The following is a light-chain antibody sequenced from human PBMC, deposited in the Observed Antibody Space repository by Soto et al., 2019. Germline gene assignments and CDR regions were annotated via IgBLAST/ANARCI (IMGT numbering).Light chain of an antibody. CDR1: SSNIGSNF. J-gene: IGLJ2*01. CDR3: GTWDSSLGAGL. CDR2: DND. Sequence: QPVLTQPPSVSAAPGQKVTISCSGSSSNIGSNFVSWYQQLPGTAPKLLLYDNDARPSGIPDRFSGSKSGTSATLGITGLQTGDEADYYCGTWDSSLGAGLFGGGTKVTVL. V-gene: IGLV1-51*01.